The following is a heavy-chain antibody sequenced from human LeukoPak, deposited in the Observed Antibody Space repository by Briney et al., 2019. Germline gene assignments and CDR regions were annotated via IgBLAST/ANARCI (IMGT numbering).Heavy chain of an antibody. V-gene: IGHV5-51*01. CDR1: GYSFTSYW. J-gene: IGHJ3*02. CDR3: ARQGPDDYGDSRDAFDI. D-gene: IGHD4-17*01. Sequence: TRGESLRISCKGSGYSFTSYWISWVRQMPGKGLEWMGIIYPGDSDTRYSPSFQGQVTISADKSISTAYLQWSSLKASDTAMYYCARQGPDDYGDSRDAFDIWGQGTMVTVSS. CDR2: IYPGDSDT.